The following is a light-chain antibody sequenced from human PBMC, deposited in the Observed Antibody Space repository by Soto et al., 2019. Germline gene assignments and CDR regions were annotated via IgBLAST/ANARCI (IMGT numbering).Light chain of an antibody. J-gene: IGLJ3*02. Sequence: QPVVTQEPSLSVSPGGTVTLTCALTSGSVSSNYYPSWYQQTPGQPPRTLMYSSNNRFFGVPDRFSGSILGNKAALTITGAQADDEADYYCVLYMGGGLWLFGGGTKVTVL. CDR2: SSN. CDR3: VLYMGGGLWL. CDR1: SGSVSSNYY. V-gene: IGLV8-61*01.